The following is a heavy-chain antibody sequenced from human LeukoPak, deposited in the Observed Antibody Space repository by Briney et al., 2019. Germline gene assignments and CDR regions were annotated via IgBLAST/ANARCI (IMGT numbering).Heavy chain of an antibody. D-gene: IGHD3-22*01. V-gene: IGHV4-4*07. CDR3: AREIVYDSSGYYPDY. J-gene: IGHJ4*02. Sequence: MASETLSLTCTVSGDSISSYYWSWIRQPAGKGLEWIGRIYTSENTKYNPSLKSRVTMSLDTSKNQFSLKLSSVAAADTAVYYCAREIVYDSSGYYPDYWGQGTLVTVSS. CDR2: IYTSENT. CDR1: GDSISSYY.